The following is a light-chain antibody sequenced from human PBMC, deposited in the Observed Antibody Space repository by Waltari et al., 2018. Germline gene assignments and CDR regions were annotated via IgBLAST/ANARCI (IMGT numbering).Light chain of an antibody. V-gene: IGKV3-20*01. CDR1: QRVGRY. Sequence: EIVLTQSPGTLSLSPGERATLSCRASQRVGRYLAWYQQKPGQAPRLLIYGASSRATGIPDMFSGSGSETDFSLTISRLEPEDFAVYYCQKYESLPVTVGQGTKVEI. CDR3: QKYESLPVT. J-gene: IGKJ1*01. CDR2: GAS.